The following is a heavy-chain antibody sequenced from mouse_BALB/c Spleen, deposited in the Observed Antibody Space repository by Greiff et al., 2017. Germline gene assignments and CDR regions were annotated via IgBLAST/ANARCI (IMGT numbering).Heavy chain of an antibody. CDR2: INPSNGGT. J-gene: IGHJ4*01. CDR3: TRNGYAMDY. Sequence: VQLKQPGAELVKPGASVKLSCKASGYTFTSYYMYWVKQRPGQGLEWIGGINPSNGGTNFNEKFKSKATLTVDKSSSTAYMQLSSLTSEDSAVYYCTRNGYAMDYWGQGTSVTVSS. V-gene: IGHV1S81*02. CDR1: GYTFTSYY.